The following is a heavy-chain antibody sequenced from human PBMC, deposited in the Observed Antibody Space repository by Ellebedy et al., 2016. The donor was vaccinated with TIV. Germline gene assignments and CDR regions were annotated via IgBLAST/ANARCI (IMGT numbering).Heavy chain of an antibody. CDR1: GGSFSGYY. D-gene: IGHD2-15*01. J-gene: IGHJ5*02. CDR3: ARHFRVVVVAANNWFDP. CDR2: INHSGST. V-gene: IGHV4-34*01. Sequence: SETLSLXCAVYGGSFSGYYWSWIRQPPGKGLEWIGEINHSGSTNYNPSLKSRVTISVDTSKNQFSLKLSSVTAADTAVYYCARHFRVVVVAANNWFDPWGQGTLVTVSS.